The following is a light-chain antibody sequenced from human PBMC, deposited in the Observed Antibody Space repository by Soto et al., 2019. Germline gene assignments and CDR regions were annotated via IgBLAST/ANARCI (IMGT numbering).Light chain of an antibody. V-gene: IGLV1-44*01. CDR3: AAWDDSLNGWV. CDR2: SNN. CDR1: SSNIGRNI. Sequence: QLVLTQPPSASGTPGQRVTISCSGSSSNIGRNIVNWYQQLPGTAPKLLIYSNNQRPSGVPDRFSGSKSGTSASLATTGLQSEDEADYYCAAWDDSLNGWVFGGGTKVTVL. J-gene: IGLJ3*02.